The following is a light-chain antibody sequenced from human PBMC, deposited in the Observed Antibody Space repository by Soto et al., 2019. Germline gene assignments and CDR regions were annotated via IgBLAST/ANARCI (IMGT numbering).Light chain of an antibody. Sequence: EIVLTQSPGTLSLSPGEIATLSCSASQSVTSTYLAWYQQKPGQAPRLLIYGASSRAIGIPDRFSGSVSGSDFILTINRLEPEDFAVYYCQQFSSYPLTFGGGTKVDIK. V-gene: IGKV3-20*01. CDR3: QQFSSYPLT. CDR1: QSVTSTY. CDR2: GAS. J-gene: IGKJ4*01.